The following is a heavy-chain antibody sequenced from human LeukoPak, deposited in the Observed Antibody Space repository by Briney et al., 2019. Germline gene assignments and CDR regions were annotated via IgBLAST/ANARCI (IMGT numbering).Heavy chain of an antibody. D-gene: IGHD5-24*01. J-gene: IGHJ4*02. V-gene: IGHV3-11*01. Sequence: GGSLRLSCAASGFIFSDYYMSWIRQAPGKGLEWVSYSSSSGSTIYYADSVKGRFTISRDNAKNSLYLQMNSLRAEDTAVYYCARARDGYNFLAVSFDYWGQGTLVTVSS. CDR3: ARARDGYNFLAVSFDY. CDR1: GFIFSDYY. CDR2: SSSSGSTI.